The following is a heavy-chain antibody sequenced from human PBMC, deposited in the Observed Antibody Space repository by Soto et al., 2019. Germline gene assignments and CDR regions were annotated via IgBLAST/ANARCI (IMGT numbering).Heavy chain of an antibody. Sequence: SETLSLTCTVSGGSISSYYWSWIRQPPGKGLEWIGYIYYSGSTNYNPSLKSRVTISVDTSKNQFSLKLSSVTAADTAVYYCARGDFWSGYYSYYYYYYMDVWGKGTTVTVSS. CDR3: ARGDFWSGYYSYYYYYYMDV. D-gene: IGHD3-3*01. J-gene: IGHJ6*03. CDR2: IYYSGST. CDR1: GGSISSYY. V-gene: IGHV4-59*01.